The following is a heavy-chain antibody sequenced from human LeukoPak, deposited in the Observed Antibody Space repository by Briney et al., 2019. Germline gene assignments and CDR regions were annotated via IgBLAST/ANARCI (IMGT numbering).Heavy chain of an antibody. V-gene: IGHV3-23*01. J-gene: IGHJ4*02. Sequence: GGSLRLSCAASGFTFSSYAMSWVRQAPGKGLEWVSAISGSGGSTYYADSVKGRFTISGDNSKNTLYLQMNSLRAEDTAVYYCSKDPGFTIFRVVIPYYFGYWGQGTLVTVSS. CDR1: GFTFSSYA. CDR2: ISGSGGST. D-gene: IGHD3-3*01. CDR3: SKDPGFTIFRVVIPYYFGY.